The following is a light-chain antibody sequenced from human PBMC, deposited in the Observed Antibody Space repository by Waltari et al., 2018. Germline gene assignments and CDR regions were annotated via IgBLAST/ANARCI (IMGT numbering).Light chain of an antibody. CDR2: SND. CDR1: RSNIGNYA. J-gene: IGLJ2*01. V-gene: IGLV1-36*01. CDR3: ATWDDSLNGPV. Sequence: QSVLTQPPSVSEAPRQRVTISCSGSRSNIGNYAVHWYQQLPGKAPKLLIYSNDVLSAGVSDRFSGSKSGSPASLVISGLQSEDEADYYCATWDDSLNGPVFGGGTKVTVL.